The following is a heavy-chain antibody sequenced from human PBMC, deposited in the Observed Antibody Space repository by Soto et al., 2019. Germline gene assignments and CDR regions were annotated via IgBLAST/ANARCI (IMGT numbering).Heavy chain of an antibody. Sequence: ETLSLTCTVSGGSVSSGSYYWSWIRQPPGKGLEWIGYIYYSGSTNYNPSLKSRVTISVDTSKNQFSLKLSSVTAADTAVYYCARDRVVVVPAAIYADYYYGREVWGQGT. D-gene: IGHD2-2*02. J-gene: IGHJ6*02. CDR2: IYYSGST. CDR1: GGSVSSGSYY. V-gene: IGHV4-61*01. CDR3: ARDRVVVVPAAIYADYYYGREV.